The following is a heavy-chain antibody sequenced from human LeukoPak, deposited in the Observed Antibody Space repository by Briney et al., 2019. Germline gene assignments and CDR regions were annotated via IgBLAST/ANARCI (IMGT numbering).Heavy chain of an antibody. Sequence: PGGSLRLSCAASGFTFSSYGMHWVRQAPGKGLEWVAFIRYDGSNKYYADSVRGRFTISRDNSKNTLYLQMNSLRAEDTAVYYCAKIGPTSSGYTSHWGQGTMVTVSS. J-gene: IGHJ3*01. D-gene: IGHD3-22*01. CDR3: AKIGPTSSGYTSH. V-gene: IGHV3-30*02. CDR2: IRYDGSNK. CDR1: GFTFSSYG.